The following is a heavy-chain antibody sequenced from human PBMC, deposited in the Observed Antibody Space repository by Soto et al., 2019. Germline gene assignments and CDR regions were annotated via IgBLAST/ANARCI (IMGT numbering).Heavy chain of an antibody. CDR1: GFTFGSYG. CDR3: AAGEPLNY. J-gene: IGHJ4*02. CDR2: IWYDGSNK. D-gene: IGHD3-10*01. Sequence: QVQLLESGGGVVQPGRSLRLSCAASGFTFGSYGMHWVRQAPGKGLEWVAVIWYDGSNKYYADSVKGRFTISRDNSKNTVYLQMNSLRAEDTAMYFCAAGEPLNYRGQGTLVTVSS. V-gene: IGHV3-33*08.